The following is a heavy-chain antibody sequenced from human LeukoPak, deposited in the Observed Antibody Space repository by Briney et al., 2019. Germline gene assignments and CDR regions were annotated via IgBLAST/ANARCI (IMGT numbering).Heavy chain of an antibody. D-gene: IGHD1-26*01. CDR1: GVTLSNYA. Sequence: GGSLRLSCVASGVTLSNYAMSWARQAPGKGLEWVSGISSSGSGGNTYYADSVKGRFTISRDSSRNTLFLHMNTLRAEDTAIYYCAKDRTVGASYWYFDLWGVAPLSLSPQ. CDR3: AKDRTVGASYWYFDL. CDR2: ISSSGSGGNT. J-gene: IGHJ2*01. V-gene: IGHV3-23*01.